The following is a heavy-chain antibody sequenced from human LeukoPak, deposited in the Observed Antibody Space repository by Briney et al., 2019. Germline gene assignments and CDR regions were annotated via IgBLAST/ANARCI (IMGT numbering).Heavy chain of an antibody. J-gene: IGHJ4*02. CDR1: GFTFSSYA. CDR3: AKGEVVVPAGSDY. D-gene: IGHD2-2*01. V-gene: IGHV3-23*01. CDR2: ISGSGGST. Sequence: PGGSLRLSCAASGFTFSSYAMSWVRQAPGKGLEWLSAISGSGGSTYYADSVKGRFTISRDNSKNTLYLQINSLRAEDTAVYYCAKGEVVVPAGSDYWGQGTLVTVSS.